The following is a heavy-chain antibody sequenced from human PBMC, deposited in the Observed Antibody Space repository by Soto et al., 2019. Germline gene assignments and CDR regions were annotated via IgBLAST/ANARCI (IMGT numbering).Heavy chain of an antibody. CDR1: GGSFSGYY. Sequence: QVQLQQWGAGLLKPSETLSLTCAVYGGSFSGYYWSWIRQPPGKGLEWIGEINHSGSTNYNPSLKSRVTISVDTSKNQFSLKLSSVTAADTAVYYCARSEGYCSSTSCYDSYFQHWGQGTLVTVSS. D-gene: IGHD2-2*01. V-gene: IGHV4-34*01. CDR3: ARSEGYCSSTSCYDSYFQH. CDR2: INHSGST. J-gene: IGHJ1*01.